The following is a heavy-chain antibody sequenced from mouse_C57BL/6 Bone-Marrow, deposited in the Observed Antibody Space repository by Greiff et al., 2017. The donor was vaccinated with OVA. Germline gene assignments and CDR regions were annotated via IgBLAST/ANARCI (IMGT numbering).Heavy chain of an antibody. CDR2: INPGSGGT. Sequence: VQLQQSGAELVRPGTSVKVSCKASGYAFTNYLIEWVKQRPGQGLEWIGVINPGSGGTNYNEKFKGKATLTADKSSSTAYMQLSSLTSEDSAVYCCARCSRLLRYYFDYWGQGTTLTVSS. D-gene: IGHD1-1*01. V-gene: IGHV1-54*01. CDR1: GYAFTNYL. J-gene: IGHJ2*01. CDR3: ARCSRLLRYYFDY.